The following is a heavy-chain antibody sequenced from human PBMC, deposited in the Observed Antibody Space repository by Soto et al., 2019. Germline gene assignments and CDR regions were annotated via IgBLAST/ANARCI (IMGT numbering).Heavy chain of an antibody. CDR2: MNPNSGNT. Sequence: GASVKVSCKASGYTFTSYDINWVRQATGQGLEWMGWMNPNSGNTGYAQKFQGRVTMTRNTSISTAYMELSSLRSEDTAVYYCARDMAYERFMDVWGKGTTVTVSS. CDR3: ARDMAYERFMDV. V-gene: IGHV1-8*01. CDR1: GYTFTSYD. J-gene: IGHJ6*03. D-gene: IGHD3-22*01.